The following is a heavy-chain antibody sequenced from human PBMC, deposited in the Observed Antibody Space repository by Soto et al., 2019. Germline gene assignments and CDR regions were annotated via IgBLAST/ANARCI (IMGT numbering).Heavy chain of an antibody. CDR1: GFTFSSYG. CDR2: IWYDGSNK. Sequence: QVQLVESGGGVVQPGRSLRLSCAASGFTFSSYGMHWVRQAPGKGLEWVAVIWYDGSNKYYADSVKGRFTISRDNSKNTLYLQMNSLRAEDTAVYYWARDGCSGGSCYSVGYWGQGTLVTVSS. D-gene: IGHD2-15*01. V-gene: IGHV3-33*01. CDR3: ARDGCSGGSCYSVGY. J-gene: IGHJ4*02.